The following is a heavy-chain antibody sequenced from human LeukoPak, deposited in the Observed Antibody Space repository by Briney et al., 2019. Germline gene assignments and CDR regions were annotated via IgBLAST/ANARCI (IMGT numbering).Heavy chain of an antibody. V-gene: IGHV4-59*12. D-gene: IGHD2-2*01. Sequence: SETLSLTCTVSSDSISSCYWSWIRQSPEKGLDWIGYFYYSGSTNYNPSLKSRVAISVDTSKNQFSLKLSSVTAADTAVYYCARDPSSTSTYYYYYYYMDVWGKGTTVTVSS. CDR2: FYYSGST. CDR3: ARDPSSTSTYYYYYYYMDV. J-gene: IGHJ6*03. CDR1: SDSISSCY.